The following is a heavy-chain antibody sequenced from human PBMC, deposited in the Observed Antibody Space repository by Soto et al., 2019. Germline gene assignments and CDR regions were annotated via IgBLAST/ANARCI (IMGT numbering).Heavy chain of an antibody. CDR2: ISYDGSNK. D-gene: IGHD2-8*01. CDR3: ARDLGHDIVLMVYAITGARGIDY. V-gene: IGHV3-30-3*01. J-gene: IGHJ4*02. CDR1: GFTFSSYA. Sequence: QVQLVESGGGVVQPGRSLRLSCAASGFTFSSYAMHWVRQAPGKGLEWVAVISYDGSNKYYADSVKGRFTISRDNSKNTLYLQMNSLRAEDTAVYYRARDLGHDIVLMVYAITGARGIDYWGQGTLVTVSS.